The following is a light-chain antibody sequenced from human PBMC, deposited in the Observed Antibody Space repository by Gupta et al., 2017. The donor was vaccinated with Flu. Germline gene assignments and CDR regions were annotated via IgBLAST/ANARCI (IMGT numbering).Light chain of an antibody. V-gene: IGLV2-14*01. CDR1: SNDVGGYNF. Sequence: QSVLTQPASVSGSPGQSITISCTGTSNDVGGYNFVSWYQQHPGKTPKLIIYEVTNRPSGVSNRFSGSKSATTASLTISGLQAEDEADYYCNSYTSGSTLVLFGGGTKLTVL. CDR2: EVT. CDR3: NSYTSGSTLVL. J-gene: IGLJ2*01.